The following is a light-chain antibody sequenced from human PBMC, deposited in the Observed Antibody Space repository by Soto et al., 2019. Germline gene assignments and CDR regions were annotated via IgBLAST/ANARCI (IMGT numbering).Light chain of an antibody. CDR2: DAS. CDR1: QSVSIY. CDR3: QQRGNWWT. V-gene: IGKV3-11*01. Sequence: ETVLTQSPATLSLSPGERATLSCRASQSVSIYLAWYQQKPGQAPRLLIYDASNRATGIPARFSGSGSGTDFTLTISSLEPEDFAVYYCQQRGNWWTFGQGTKVEIK. J-gene: IGKJ1*01.